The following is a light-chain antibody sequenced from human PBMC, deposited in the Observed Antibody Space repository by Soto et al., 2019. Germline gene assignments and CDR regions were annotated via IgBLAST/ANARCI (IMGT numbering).Light chain of an antibody. J-gene: IGKJ4*01. Sequence: IGLTQSPGTVSLSPGERATLSCRASQSVRSSYLAWYQQKLGQAPRLLIYGASSRATGIPDRFSGSGSGTEFTLTISSLQSEDFAVYYCQQYNNWPPVTFGGGTKVDIK. V-gene: IGKV3-20*01. CDR1: QSVRSSY. CDR2: GAS. CDR3: QQYNNWPPVT.